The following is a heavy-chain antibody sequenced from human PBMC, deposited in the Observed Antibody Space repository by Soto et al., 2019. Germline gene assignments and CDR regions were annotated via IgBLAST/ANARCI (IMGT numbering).Heavy chain of an antibody. CDR2: TLPVFNAP. D-gene: IGHD3-10*01. CDR1: GGTLSDHG. V-gene: IGHV1-69*06. Sequence: QVQLEQSGAEVKKPGSSVKVSCKASGGTLSDHGVAWLRQAPGQGLEWMGGTLPVFNAPTYAPRFQGRVTFAADKSTAIAYMELRSLTSEDTALYYCARGVFGSGNYYAGPSAFDIWGQGTMVIVSS. J-gene: IGHJ3*02. CDR3: ARGVFGSGNYYAGPSAFDI.